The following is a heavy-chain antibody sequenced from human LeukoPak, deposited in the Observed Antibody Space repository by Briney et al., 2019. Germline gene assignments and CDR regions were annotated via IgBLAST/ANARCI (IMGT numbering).Heavy chain of an antibody. V-gene: IGHV3-11*01. J-gene: IGHJ3*02. CDR3: ARGLGYCSGGSCPRRAFDI. CDR1: GFTFSDYY. D-gene: IGHD2-15*01. Sequence: GGSLRLSCAASGFTFSDYYMSWIRQAPGKGLEWVSFISSTGSTIYYADSVKGRFTISRDNAKNSLNLQMNSLRAEDTAVYYCARGLGYCSGGSCPRRAFDIWGQGTVVTVSS. CDR2: ISSTGSTI.